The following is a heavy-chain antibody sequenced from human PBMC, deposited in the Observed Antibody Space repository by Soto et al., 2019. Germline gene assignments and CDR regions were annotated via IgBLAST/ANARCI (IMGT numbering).Heavy chain of an antibody. CDR2: INAGNGNT. CDR3: ARMATISVTPYGMDV. V-gene: IGHV1-3*01. D-gene: IGHD5-12*01. Sequence: EASVKVSCKASGYTFTSYAMHWVRQAPGQRLEWMGWINAGNGNTKYSQKFQGRVTITRDTSASTAYMEPSSLRSEDTAVYYCARMATISVTPYGMDVWGQGTTVTVSS. CDR1: GYTFTSYA. J-gene: IGHJ6*02.